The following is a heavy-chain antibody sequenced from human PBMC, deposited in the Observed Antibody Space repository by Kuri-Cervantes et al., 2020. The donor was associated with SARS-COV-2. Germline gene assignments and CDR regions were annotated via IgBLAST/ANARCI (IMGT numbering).Heavy chain of an antibody. D-gene: IGHD7-27*01. Sequence: SETLSLTCTVSGGSISSGDYYWSWIRQPPGKGLEWIGEINHSGSTNYNPSLKSRVTISVDTSKNQFSLKLSSVTAADTAVYYCARELTNWGSGGSAYDAFDIWGQGTMVTVSS. J-gene: IGHJ3*02. CDR3: ARELTNWGSGGSAYDAFDI. CDR1: GGSISSGDYY. V-gene: IGHV4-39*07. CDR2: INHSGST.